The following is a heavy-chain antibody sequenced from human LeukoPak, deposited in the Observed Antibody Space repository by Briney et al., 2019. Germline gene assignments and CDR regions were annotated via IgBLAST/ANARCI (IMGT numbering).Heavy chain of an antibody. V-gene: IGHV5-51*01. CDR2: IYPGDSDT. J-gene: IGHJ4*02. CDR3: ARHRSYGLDY. D-gene: IGHD4-17*01. CDR1: GYSLTSYW. Sequence: RGESLKISCKGSGYSLTSYWLGWVRQMPGKGLEWMGIIYPGDSDTRYRPSFQGPVTISANKSISTAYLQWSSLKAADSAMYYCARHRSYGLDYWGQGTLVTVSS.